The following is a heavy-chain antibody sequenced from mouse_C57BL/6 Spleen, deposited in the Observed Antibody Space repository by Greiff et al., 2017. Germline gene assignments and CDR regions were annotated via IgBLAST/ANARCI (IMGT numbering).Heavy chain of an antibody. J-gene: IGHJ4*01. D-gene: IGHD1-1*02. CDR2: ISYDGSN. V-gene: IGHV3-6*01. Sequence: EVKLQESGPGLVKPSQSLSLTCSVTGYSITSGYYWNWIRQFPGNKLEWMGYISYDGSNNYNPSLKNRISITRDTSKNQFFLKLNSVTTEDTATYYCASYGYYAMDYWGQGTSVTVSS. CDR1: GYSITSGYY. CDR3: ASYGYYAMDY.